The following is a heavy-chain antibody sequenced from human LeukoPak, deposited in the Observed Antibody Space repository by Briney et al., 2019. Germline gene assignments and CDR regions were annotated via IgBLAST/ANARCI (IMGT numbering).Heavy chain of an antibody. CDR2: IHHSGNT. J-gene: IGHJ4*02. CDR3: ASEFGQWGLKLFQFDY. V-gene: IGHV4-39*07. CDR1: GDSISSSGYY. D-gene: IGHD3-10*01. Sequence: SETLSLTCSVSGDSISSSGYYWDWIRQPPGKGLEWIGSIHHSGNTNYNPSLKSRVTISVDTSMRHFSLSLNAVTAADTAVYFCASEFGQWGLKLFQFDYWGRGSLVTVSS.